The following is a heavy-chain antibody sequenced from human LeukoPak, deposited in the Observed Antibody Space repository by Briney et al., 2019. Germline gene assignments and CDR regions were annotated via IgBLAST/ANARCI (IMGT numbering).Heavy chain of an antibody. CDR1: GGSISSGSYY. V-gene: IGHV4-61*02. CDR3: ARHLAAAGKVSFDY. D-gene: IGHD6-13*01. Sequence: PSETLSLTCTVSGGSISSGSYYWSWIRQPAGKGLEWIGRIYTSGSTNYNPSLKSRVTISVDTSKNQFSLKLSSVTAADTAVYYCARHLAAAGKVSFDYWGQGTLVTVSS. J-gene: IGHJ4*02. CDR2: IYTSGST.